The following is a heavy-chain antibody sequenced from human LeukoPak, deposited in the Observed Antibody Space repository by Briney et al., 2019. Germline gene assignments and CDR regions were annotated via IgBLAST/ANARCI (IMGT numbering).Heavy chain of an antibody. Sequence: GGSLRLSCAASGFTFSSYSMNWVRQAPGKGLEWVSSISSSSSSINNADSVKGRFTISRDNAKNSLYLQMNSLRAEDTAVYYCARDPYSGSYGNYYYYFMDVWGKGTTVTISS. D-gene: IGHD1-26*01. CDR1: GFTFSSYS. J-gene: IGHJ6*03. V-gene: IGHV3-21*01. CDR2: ISSSSSSI. CDR3: ARDPYSGSYGNYYYYFMDV.